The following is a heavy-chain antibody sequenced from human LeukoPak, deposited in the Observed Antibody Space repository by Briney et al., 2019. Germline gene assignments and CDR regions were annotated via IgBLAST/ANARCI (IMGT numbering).Heavy chain of an antibody. D-gene: IGHD4-17*01. V-gene: IGHV4-34*01. CDR2: INHSGSA. J-gene: IGHJ4*02. CDR1: GFTFSSYA. Sequence: PGGSLRLSCAASGFTFSSYAMSWVRQPPGKGLEWIGEINHSGSANYNPSLKSQFTISVDTSKNQFPLRLTSVTAADTAVYYCARKTVTTGVDYWGQGTLVTVSS. CDR3: ARKTVTTGVDY.